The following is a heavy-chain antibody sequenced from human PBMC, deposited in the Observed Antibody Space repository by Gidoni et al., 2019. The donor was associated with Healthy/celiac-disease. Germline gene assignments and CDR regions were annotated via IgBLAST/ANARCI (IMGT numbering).Heavy chain of an antibody. CDR2: ISNDGSNK. CDR3: AKDHQVTIFGVVSPLGY. V-gene: IGHV3-30*18. CDR1: GFTFSSYG. J-gene: IGHJ4*02. Sequence: QVQLVESGGGLVQPGRSLRLSCAASGFTFSSYGMHWVRQAPGKGLEWVAVISNDGSNKYYADSVKGRFTISRDNSKNTLYLQMNSLRAEDTAVYYCAKDHQVTIFGVVSPLGYWGQGTLVTVSS. D-gene: IGHD3-3*01.